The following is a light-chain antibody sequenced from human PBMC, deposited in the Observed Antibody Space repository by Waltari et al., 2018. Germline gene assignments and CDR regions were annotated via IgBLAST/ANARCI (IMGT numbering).Light chain of an antibody. CDR1: QNIDNY. J-gene: IGKJ4*01. CDR3: LQYDIFPLT. CDR2: DTA. V-gene: IGKV1-33*01. Sequence: DIQMTQSPSSLSASVGDSVSITCQASQNIDNYLNWYQLKPGKAPKLLIHDTAILETGVPSRFSGRRSGTEFTFTISNLQPEDFATYFCLQYDIFPLTFGGGTTVDI.